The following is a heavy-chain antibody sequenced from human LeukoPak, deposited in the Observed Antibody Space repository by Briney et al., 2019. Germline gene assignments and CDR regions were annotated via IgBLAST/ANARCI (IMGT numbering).Heavy chain of an antibody. V-gene: IGHV1-18*01. Sequence: ASVKVSCKAPGYTFTSYGISWVRQAPGQGLEWMGWISAYNGNTNYAQKLQGRVTMTTDTSTSTAYMELRGLRSDDTAVYYCARDRGGLRYFDWLSWFDPWGQGTLVTVSS. CDR2: ISAYNGNT. CDR1: GYTFTSYG. D-gene: IGHD3-9*01. J-gene: IGHJ5*02. CDR3: ARDRGGLRYFDWLSWFDP.